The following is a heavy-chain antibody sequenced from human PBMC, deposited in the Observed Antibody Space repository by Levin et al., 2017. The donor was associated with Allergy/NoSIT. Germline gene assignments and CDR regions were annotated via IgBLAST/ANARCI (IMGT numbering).Heavy chain of an antibody. CDR3: AKDMGPSGYPFYGMDV. J-gene: IGHJ6*02. Sequence: GGSLRLSCAASGFTFDDYAMHWVRQAPGKGLEWVSGISWNSGSIGYADSVKGRFTISRDNAKNSLYLQMNSLRAEDTALYYCAKDMGPSGYPFYGMDVWGQGTTVTVSS. V-gene: IGHV3-9*01. D-gene: IGHD3-22*01. CDR1: GFTFDDYA. CDR2: ISWNSGSI.